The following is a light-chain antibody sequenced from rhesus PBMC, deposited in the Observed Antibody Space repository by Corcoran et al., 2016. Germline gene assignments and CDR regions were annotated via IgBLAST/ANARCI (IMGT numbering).Light chain of an antibody. V-gene: IGKV1-25*01. Sequence: DIQMTQSPSSLSASVGDRVTITCRASQGITNDLAWYQPQPGETPKLLIYEASSVQIGIPSRFSGIGSGTDFTLTISSLQSEDFATYYCQHYYSTPYSFGQGTKVEIK. CDR3: QHYYSTPYS. J-gene: IGKJ2*01. CDR2: EAS. CDR1: QGITND.